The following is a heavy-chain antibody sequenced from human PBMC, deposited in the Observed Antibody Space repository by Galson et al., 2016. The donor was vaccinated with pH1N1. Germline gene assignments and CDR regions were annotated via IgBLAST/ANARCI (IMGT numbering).Heavy chain of an antibody. V-gene: IGHV3-48*04. J-gene: IGHJ4*02. D-gene: IGHD4-17*01. CDR3: ARLAYGDSFDS. CDR2: ISTGRRVV. Sequence: SLRLSCAASGFIFSDYGFIWVRQAPGKGLEWLSYISTGRRVVQYADSVKGRLTISRDNAQRSVYLQINSLRLEDTAVYHCARLAYGDSFDSWGRGTLVAVSS. CDR1: GFIFSDYG.